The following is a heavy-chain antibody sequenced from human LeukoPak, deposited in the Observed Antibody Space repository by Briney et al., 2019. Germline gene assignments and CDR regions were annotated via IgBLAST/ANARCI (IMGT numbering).Heavy chain of an antibody. V-gene: IGHV3-23*01. CDR3: AKGGPDGTDYIDY. CDR1: GFTFSSYA. Sequence: GGSLRLSCAASGFTFSSYAMRWVRQAPGKGLEWVSAISASGGSTFYVDSAKGRFTISRDNSRNTLYLQMNSLRAEDTAVYYCAKGGPDGTDYIDYWGQGTLVTVSS. CDR2: ISASGGST. J-gene: IGHJ4*02. D-gene: IGHD2-8*02.